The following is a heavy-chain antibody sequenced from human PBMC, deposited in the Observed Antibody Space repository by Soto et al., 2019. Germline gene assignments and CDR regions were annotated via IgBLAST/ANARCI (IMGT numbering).Heavy chain of an antibody. CDR2: ISGGGRPI. V-gene: IGHV3-48*02. D-gene: IGHD6-19*01. CDR1: VFTFSTFS. J-gene: IGHJ4*02. CDR3: ARDLGWAFDS. Sequence: GGSLRLSCAASVFTFSTFSMNWVRQAPGRGLEWISYISGGGRPISYADSVKGRFTISRDNAKNSLYLQMDSLTDEDTAVYYCARDLGWAFDSWGQGTLVTVSS.